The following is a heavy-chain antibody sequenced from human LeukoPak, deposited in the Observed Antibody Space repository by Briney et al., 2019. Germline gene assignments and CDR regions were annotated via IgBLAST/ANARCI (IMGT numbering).Heavy chain of an antibody. Sequence: SGGSLRLSCAASGFTFSSYEMNWVRQAPGKGLEWVSYISHSGRTIYSADSVKGRFTISRDNAKNSLYLQMNSLRAEDTAVYYCARGVGSSWPGWFDPWGQGTLVTVSS. V-gene: IGHV3-48*03. CDR1: GFTFSSYE. CDR2: ISHSGRTI. J-gene: IGHJ5*02. CDR3: ARGVGSSWPGWFDP. D-gene: IGHD6-13*01.